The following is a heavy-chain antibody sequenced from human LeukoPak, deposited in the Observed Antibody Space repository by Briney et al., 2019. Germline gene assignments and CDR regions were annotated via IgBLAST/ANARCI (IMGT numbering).Heavy chain of an antibody. V-gene: IGHV3-23*01. J-gene: IGHJ4*02. Sequence: GGSLRLSCAASGLTFSSYAMSWVRQAPGKGLVWVSAISGTGIYIYHADSVKGRFTISRDNSKNTLYLQMNSLRVEDTAIYYCAKDTVRGDFDCWGQGTLVTVSS. D-gene: IGHD3-10*01. CDR2: ISGTGIYI. CDR3: AKDTVRGDFDC. CDR1: GLTFSSYA.